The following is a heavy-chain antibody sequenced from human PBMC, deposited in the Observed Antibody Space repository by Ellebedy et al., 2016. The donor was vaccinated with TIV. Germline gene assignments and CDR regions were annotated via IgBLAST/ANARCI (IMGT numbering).Heavy chain of an antibody. D-gene: IGHD2-2*01. CDR3: VKGLGYCSSASCYEDY. CDR1: GFIFSSYA. V-gene: IGHV3-23*01. Sequence: GGSLRLXXAASGFIFSSYAMNWVRQAPGKGLEWVSVITRSGGGIYYAESVKGRFTISRDDSKNTLYLQTNSLRAEDTAVYYCVKGLGYCSSASCYEDYWGQGTLVTVSS. CDR2: ITRSGGGI. J-gene: IGHJ4*02.